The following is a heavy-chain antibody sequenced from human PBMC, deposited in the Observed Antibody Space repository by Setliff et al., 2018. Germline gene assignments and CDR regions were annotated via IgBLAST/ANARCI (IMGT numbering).Heavy chain of an antibody. CDR2: IYPGDSDT. CDR1: EYSFTTYW. V-gene: IGHV5-51*01. D-gene: IGHD3-22*01. CDR3: ARYDSSGYHYYYGMDV. Sequence: GESLKISCKGSEYSFTTYWIAWVRQMPGKGLEWMGIIYPGDSDTRYSPSFQGQVTISADKSISTAYLQWSSLKASDTAMYYCARYDSSGYHYYYGMDVWGQGTTVTVS. J-gene: IGHJ6*02.